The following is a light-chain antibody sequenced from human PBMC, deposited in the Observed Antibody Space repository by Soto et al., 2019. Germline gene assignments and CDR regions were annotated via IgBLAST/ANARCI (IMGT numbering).Light chain of an antibody. Sequence: DIQMTQSPSSLSASVGDRVTITFRASQSISSYLNWYQQKPGKAPKLLIYAASSLQSGVPSRFSGSGSGIDFTLTISSLQLEDFATYYCQQSYSTRRTFGQGTKVDIK. CDR3: QQSYSTRRT. CDR2: AAS. CDR1: QSISSY. J-gene: IGKJ1*01. V-gene: IGKV1-39*01.